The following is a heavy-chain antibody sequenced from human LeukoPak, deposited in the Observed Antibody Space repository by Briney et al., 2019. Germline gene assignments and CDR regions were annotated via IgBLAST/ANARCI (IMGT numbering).Heavy chain of an antibody. CDR1: GFIFSTYS. CDR3: AKDVRRCNGACT. V-gene: IGHV3-23*01. Sequence: GGSLRLSWAASGFIFSTYSFSWVRQAPGKVLEWVAGISASGGDTFYADSVKGRFTISRDNSKNTLSLQMNSLRVEETAIYYCAKDVRRCNGACTWGQGTLVTVSS. CDR2: ISASGGDT. J-gene: IGHJ5*02. D-gene: IGHD2-8*01.